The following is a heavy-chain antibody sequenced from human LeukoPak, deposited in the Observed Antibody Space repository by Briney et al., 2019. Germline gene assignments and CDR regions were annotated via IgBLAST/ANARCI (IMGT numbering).Heavy chain of an antibody. D-gene: IGHD3-16*01. CDR1: GYTLTELS. CDR3: APAHPILIPTYYYYGMDV. V-gene: IGHV1-24*01. CDR2: FDPEDGET. Sequence: GASVKVSCKVSGYTLTELSMHWVRQAPGKGVEWMGGFDPEDGETIYAQKFQRRVTMTEDTSTDTAYIELSRLRSEDTAVYYCAPAHPILIPTYYYYGMDVWGQGTTVTVSS. J-gene: IGHJ6*02.